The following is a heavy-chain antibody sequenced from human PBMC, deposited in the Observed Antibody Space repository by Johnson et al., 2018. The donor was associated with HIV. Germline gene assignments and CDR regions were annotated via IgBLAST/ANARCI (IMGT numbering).Heavy chain of an antibody. Sequence: VQLVESGGTLVQPGGSLRVSCVASGFSFSSDVMTWVLQAPGKGLEWVSVVSGSGGTTYYADSVKGRFSISRDNSKNTLYLQMNSLRAEDTAVYYCARALEVGATTANDAFDIWGQGTMVTVSS. CDR2: VSGSGGTT. D-gene: IGHD1-26*01. CDR3: ARALEVGATTANDAFDI. CDR1: GFSFSSDV. V-gene: IGHV3-23*04. J-gene: IGHJ3*02.